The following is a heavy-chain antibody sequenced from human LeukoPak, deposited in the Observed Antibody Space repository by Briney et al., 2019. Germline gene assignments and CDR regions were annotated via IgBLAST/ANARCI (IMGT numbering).Heavy chain of an antibody. CDR1: GFTFSSHW. J-gene: IGHJ4*02. V-gene: IGHV3-7*01. D-gene: IGHD3-3*01. CDR2: IKQDGSEK. Sequence: GGSLRLSCAASGFTFSSHWMSWVRRAPGKGLEWVAIIKQDGSEKYYVNSAKGRFTISRDNAKNSLYLQMNSLRAEDTAVYYCARGGVWQAFWSGNSDYWGQGTLVTVSS. CDR3: ARGGVWQAFWSGNSDY.